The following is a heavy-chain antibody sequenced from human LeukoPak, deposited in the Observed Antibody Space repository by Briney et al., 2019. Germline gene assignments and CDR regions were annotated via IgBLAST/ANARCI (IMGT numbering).Heavy chain of an antibody. CDR2: IYHSGST. Sequence: PSETLSLTCTVSGGSISSGGYYWSWIRQPPGKGLEWIGYIYHSGSTYYNPSLKSRVTISVDRSKNQFSLKLSSVTAADTAVYYCARDRGVYCSSTSCYMDVWGKGTTVTVSS. CDR3: ARDRGVYCSSTSCYMDV. J-gene: IGHJ6*04. CDR1: GGSISSGGYY. D-gene: IGHD2-2*01. V-gene: IGHV4-30-2*01.